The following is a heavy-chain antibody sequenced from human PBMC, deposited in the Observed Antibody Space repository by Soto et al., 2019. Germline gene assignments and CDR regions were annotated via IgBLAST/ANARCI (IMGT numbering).Heavy chain of an antibody. CDR2: IYPGNSDT. CDR1: GYSFTNYW. CDR3: ARHRSIASPGDY. J-gene: IGHJ4*02. V-gene: IGHV5-51*01. D-gene: IGHD6-6*01. Sequence: ELQLVQTGAEVRKPGESLKVSCEGSGYSFTNYWIGWVRQMPGKGLEWKGIIYPGNSDTRYSPSFQGQVTISADKSISTAYLQWSSLKASDSAMYYCARHRSIASPGDYWGQGTLVTVSS.